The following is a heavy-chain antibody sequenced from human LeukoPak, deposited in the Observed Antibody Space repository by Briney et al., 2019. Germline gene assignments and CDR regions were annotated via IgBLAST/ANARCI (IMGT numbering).Heavy chain of an antibody. V-gene: IGHV3-21*01. J-gene: IGHJ4*02. CDR3: ASTLAGYDYVWGSYRYIPFLFDY. D-gene: IGHD3-16*02. CDR1: GFTFSSYS. CDR2: ISSSSSYI. Sequence: GGSLRLSCAASGFTFSSYSMNWVRQAPGKGLEWVSSISSSSSYIYYADSVKGRLTISRDNAKNSLYLQMNSLRAEDTAVYYCASTLAGYDYVWGSYRYIPFLFDYWGQGTLVTVSS.